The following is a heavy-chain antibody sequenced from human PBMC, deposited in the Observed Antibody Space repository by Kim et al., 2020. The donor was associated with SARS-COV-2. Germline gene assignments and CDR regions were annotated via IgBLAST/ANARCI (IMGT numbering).Heavy chain of an antibody. CDR2: ISYDGSNK. V-gene: IGHV3-33*05. D-gene: IGHD3-10*01. J-gene: IGHJ6*02. Sequence: GGSLRLSCAASGFTFSSYGMHWVRQAPGKGLEWVAVISYDGSNKYYADSVKGRFTISRDNSKNTLYLQMNSLRAEDTAVYYCAREGGVFPRFLSGSYYYYYYYGMDVWGQGTTVTVSS. CDR3: AREGGVFPRFLSGSYYYYYYYGMDV. CDR1: GFTFSSYG.